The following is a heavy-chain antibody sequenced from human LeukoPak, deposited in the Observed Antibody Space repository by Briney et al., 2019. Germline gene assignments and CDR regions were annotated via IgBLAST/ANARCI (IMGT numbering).Heavy chain of an antibody. V-gene: IGHV1-69*04. CDR1: GGTFSSYA. CDR2: IIPILGIA. CDR3: ATVGALTDWFDP. Sequence: GASVKVSCKASGGTFSSYAISWVRQAPGQGLEWMGRIIPILGIANYAQKFQGRVTITADKSTSTAYMELSSLRSEDTAVYYCATVGALTDWFDPWGQGTLVTVSS. D-gene: IGHD1-26*01. J-gene: IGHJ5*02.